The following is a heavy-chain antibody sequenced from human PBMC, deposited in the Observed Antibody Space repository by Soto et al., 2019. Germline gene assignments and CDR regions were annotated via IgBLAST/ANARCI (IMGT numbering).Heavy chain of an antibody. CDR2: ISYDGSNK. CDR1: GFTFSSYA. V-gene: IGHV3-30-3*01. Sequence: GGSLRLSCAASGFTFSSYAMHWLRQAPGKGLEWVAVISYDGSNKYYADSVKGRFTISRDNSKNTLYLQMNSLRAEDTAVYYCAREFGVVIRAFDYWGQGTLVTVSS. J-gene: IGHJ4*02. D-gene: IGHD3-3*01. CDR3: AREFGVVIRAFDY.